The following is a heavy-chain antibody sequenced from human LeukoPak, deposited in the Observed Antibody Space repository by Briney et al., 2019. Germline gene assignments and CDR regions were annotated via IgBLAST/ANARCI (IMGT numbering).Heavy chain of an antibody. D-gene: IGHD5-18*01. CDR3: ARVGGYSYGRRGYYFDY. J-gene: IGHJ4*02. CDR1: GFTVSSNY. Sequence: GGSLRLSCAASGFTVSSNYMSWVRQAPGKGLEWVSVIYSGGSTYYADSVKGRFTISRGNSKNTLYLQMNSLRAEDTAVYYCARVGGYSYGRRGYYFDYWGQGTLVTVSS. CDR2: IYSGGST. V-gene: IGHV3-66*02.